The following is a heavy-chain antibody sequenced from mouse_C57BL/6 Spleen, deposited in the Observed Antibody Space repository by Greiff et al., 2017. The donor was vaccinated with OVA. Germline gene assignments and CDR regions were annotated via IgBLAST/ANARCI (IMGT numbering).Heavy chain of an antibody. V-gene: IGHV5-16*01. J-gene: IGHJ3*01. Sequence: DVHLVESEGGLVQPGSSMKLSCTASGFTFSDYYMAWVRQVPEKGLEWVANINYDGSSTYYLDSLKSRFIISRDNAKNILYLQMSSLKSEDTATYYCARESWDGFAYWGQGTLVTVSA. CDR1: GFTFSDYY. CDR2: INYDGSST. D-gene: IGHD4-1*01. CDR3: ARESWDGFAY.